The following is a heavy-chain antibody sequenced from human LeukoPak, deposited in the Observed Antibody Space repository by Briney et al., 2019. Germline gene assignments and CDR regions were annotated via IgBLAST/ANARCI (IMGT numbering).Heavy chain of an antibody. Sequence: SETLSLTCTVSGGSISSYYWSWIRQPPGKGLEWIGYIYYSGSTNYNPSLKGRVTISVDTSKNQFSLKLSSVTAADTAVYYCARRSSGSSGYVSFDYWGQGTLVIVSS. D-gene: IGHD5-12*01. CDR2: IYYSGST. J-gene: IGHJ4*02. V-gene: IGHV4-59*08. CDR1: GGSISSYY. CDR3: ARRSSGSSGYVSFDY.